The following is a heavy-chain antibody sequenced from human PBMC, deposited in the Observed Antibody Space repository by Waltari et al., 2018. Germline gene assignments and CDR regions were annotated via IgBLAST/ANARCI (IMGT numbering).Heavy chain of an antibody. D-gene: IGHD6-6*01. CDR2: IYYSGST. J-gene: IGHJ4*02. V-gene: IGHV4-39*07. Sequence: QLQLQESGPGLVKPSETLSLTCTVSGGSISSSSYYWGWIRQPPGKGLEWIGSIYYSGSTYYNPFLKSRVTISVDTSKNQFSLKLSSVTAADTAVYYCAIGKQLVRDLFDYWGQGTLVTVSS. CDR1: GGSISSSSYY. CDR3: AIGKQLVRDLFDY.